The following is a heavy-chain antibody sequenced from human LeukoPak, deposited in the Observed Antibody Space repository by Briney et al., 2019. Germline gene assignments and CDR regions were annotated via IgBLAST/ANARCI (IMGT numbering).Heavy chain of an antibody. V-gene: IGHV4-39*01. CDR1: GVSIYSSTFY. J-gene: IGHJ3*02. D-gene: IGHD2-15*01. CDR2: IYYNENT. CDR3: ARQLAAGNDAFDI. Sequence: SETLSLTCSVSGVSIYSSTFYWAWIRQPPGKGLEIIGSIYYNENTYHNPSLRSRLTISVDTSTNRFSLRLTSVTAADTAIYCCARQLAAGNDAFDIWGQGTVVTVSS.